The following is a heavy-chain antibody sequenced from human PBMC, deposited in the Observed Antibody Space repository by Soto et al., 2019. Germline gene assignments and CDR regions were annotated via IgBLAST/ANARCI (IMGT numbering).Heavy chain of an antibody. CDR2: IYYSGST. V-gene: IGHV4-59*08. Sequence: PSETLSLTCTVSGGSISSYYWSWIRQPPGKGLEWIGYIYYSGSTNYNPSLKSRVTISVDTSKNQFSLKLSSVTAADTAVYYCAAVDYSSGWYYFDYWGQGTLVTVSS. CDR3: AAVDYSSGWYYFDY. CDR1: GGSISSYY. J-gene: IGHJ4*02. D-gene: IGHD6-19*01.